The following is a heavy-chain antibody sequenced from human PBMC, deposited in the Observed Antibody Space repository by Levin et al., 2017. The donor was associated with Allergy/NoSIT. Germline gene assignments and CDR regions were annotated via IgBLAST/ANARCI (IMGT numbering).Heavy chain of an antibody. J-gene: IGHJ4*02. CDR2: ISGSGGST. D-gene: IGHD6-19*01. V-gene: IGHV3-23*01. CDR3: AKAYQWLVSQYYFDY. CDR1: GFTFSSYA. Sequence: SGGSLRLSCAASGFTFSSYAMSWVRQAPGKGLEWVSAISGSGGSTYYADSVKGRFTISRDNSKNTLYLQMNSLRAEDTAVYYCAKAYQWLVSQYYFDYWGQGTLVTVSS.